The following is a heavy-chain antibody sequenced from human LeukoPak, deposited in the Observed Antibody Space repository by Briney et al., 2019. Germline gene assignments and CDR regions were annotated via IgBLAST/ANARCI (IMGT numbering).Heavy chain of an antibody. Sequence: PGGSLRLSCAASGFTFSSYWMSWVRQAPGKGLEWVANIKQDGSEKYYVDSVKGRFTISRDNAMNSLYLQMNSLRAEDTAVYYCARDRDYYYGSGSSWFDPWGQGTLVTVSS. CDR1: GFTFSSYW. J-gene: IGHJ5*02. D-gene: IGHD3-10*01. V-gene: IGHV3-7*01. CDR3: ARDRDYYYGSGSSWFDP. CDR2: IKQDGSEK.